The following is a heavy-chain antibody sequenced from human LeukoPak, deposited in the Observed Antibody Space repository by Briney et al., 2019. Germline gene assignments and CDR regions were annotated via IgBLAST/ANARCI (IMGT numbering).Heavy chain of an antibody. CDR1: GGSISSYH. V-gene: IGHV4-59*01. CDR2: IYYSGST. CDR3: ARVNVLSYGFDY. Sequence: SETLSLTCTVSGGSISSYHWSWIRQPPGKGLEWIGYIYYSGSTNYNPSLKSRVTISVDTSKNQFSLKLSSVTAADTAVYYCARVNVLSYGFDYWGQGTLVTVSS. D-gene: IGHD5-18*01. J-gene: IGHJ4*02.